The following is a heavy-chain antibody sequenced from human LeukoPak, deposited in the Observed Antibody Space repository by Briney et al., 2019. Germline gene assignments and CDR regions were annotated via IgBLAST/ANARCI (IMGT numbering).Heavy chain of an antibody. CDR1: GFTFSSYW. J-gene: IGHJ5*02. V-gene: IGHV3-30*18. CDR2: ISYDGSNK. Sequence: PGGSLRLSCAASGFTFSSYWMSWVRQAPGKGLEWVAVISYDGSNKYYADSVKGRFTISRDNSKNTLYLQMNSLRAEDTAVYYCAKGFIWFGELLFNWFDPWGQGTLVTVSS. CDR3: AKGFIWFGELLFNWFDP. D-gene: IGHD3-10*01.